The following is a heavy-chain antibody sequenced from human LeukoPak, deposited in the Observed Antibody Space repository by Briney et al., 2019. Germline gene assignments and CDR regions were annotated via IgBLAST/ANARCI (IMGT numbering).Heavy chain of an antibody. D-gene: IGHD1-26*01. CDR1: GFTFDDYA. V-gene: IGHV3-9*01. CDR3: AKDISVGTTLYYFDS. J-gene: IGHJ4*02. Sequence: GGSLRLSCAASGFTFDDYAMHWVRQGPGKGLEWISGITWNTDTIGYADSVMGRFTISRDNAKNSLYLHMNSLRAEDTALYYCAKDISVGTTLYYFDSWGQGTLVTVSS. CDR2: ITWNTDTI.